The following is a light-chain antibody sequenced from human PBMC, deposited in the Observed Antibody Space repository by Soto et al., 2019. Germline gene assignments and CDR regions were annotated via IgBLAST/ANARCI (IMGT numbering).Light chain of an antibody. V-gene: IGKV3-20*01. CDR1: QSVSRSY. J-gene: IGKJ3*01. Sequence: EIVLTQSPGTLSLSPGERATLSCRASQSVSRSYLAWYQQKPGQAPRLLIYGASSRATGIPDRFSGSGSGTDFTLTISRLEPEDFAVYYCQQYGSSPPATFGPGTKVDIK. CDR3: QQYGSSPPAT. CDR2: GAS.